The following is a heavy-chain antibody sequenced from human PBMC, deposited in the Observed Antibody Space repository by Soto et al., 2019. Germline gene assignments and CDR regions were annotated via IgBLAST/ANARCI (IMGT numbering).Heavy chain of an antibody. J-gene: IGHJ6*02. D-gene: IGHD1-1*01. V-gene: IGHV4-4*02. CDR3: ARDTRATTTTPYGMAV. Sequence: PLLPMSVTCGVADGSSSRSNWWIWVRQPPGKGLEWIGEIYHSGSTNYNPSLKSRVTISVDKSKNQFSLKLSSVTAADTAVYYCARDTRATTTTPYGMAVWGQGTTVTVSS. CDR1: DGSSSRSNW. CDR2: IYHSGST.